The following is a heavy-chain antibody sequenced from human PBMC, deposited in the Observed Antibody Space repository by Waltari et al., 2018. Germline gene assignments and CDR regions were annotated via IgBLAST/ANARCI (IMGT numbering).Heavy chain of an antibody. V-gene: IGHV1-69*12. J-gene: IGHJ6*03. D-gene: IGHD7-27*01. Sequence: VQLVQSGAEVRTPGSSVKVSCKAHGGPFGGYGISWVRLTPGQRLEWLGLIIPIFGIPDYSQKFQDRLTITADASTSTAYMELSSLTSEDTAIYFCATHKLGISQHYYHMGAWGKGTTVTISS. CDR3: ATHKLGISQHYYHMGA. CDR2: IIPIFGIP. CDR1: GGPFGGYG.